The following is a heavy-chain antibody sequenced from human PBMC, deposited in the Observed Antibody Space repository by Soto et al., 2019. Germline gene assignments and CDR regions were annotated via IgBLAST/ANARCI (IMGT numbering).Heavy chain of an antibody. D-gene: IGHD3-9*01. CDR1: GGSISRDY. V-gene: IGHV4-59*01. CDR3: ARGDYDILTGYYPRGDWFAP. J-gene: IGHJ5*02. CDR2: IYYSGST. Sequence: SETLCLRWTVSGGSISRDYWSWIRQPPGKGLEWIGYIYYSGSTNYNPSLKSRVTISVDTSKNQFSLKPSSVTAADTAVYYCARGDYDILTGYYPRGDWFAPWGQGTQVIVS.